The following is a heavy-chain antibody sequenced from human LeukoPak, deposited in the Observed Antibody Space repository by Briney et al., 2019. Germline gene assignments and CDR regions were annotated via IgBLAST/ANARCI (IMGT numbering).Heavy chain of an antibody. J-gene: IGHJ4*02. CDR2: IYHSGST. V-gene: IGHV4-38-2*02. D-gene: IGHD5-12*01. CDR3: ARDISGYDWGIDY. Sequence: PSETLSLTCTVSGYSISSGYYWGWIRQPPGKGLEWIGSIYHSGSTYYNPSLKSRVTISVDTSKNQFSLKLSSVTAADTAVYYCARDISGYDWGIDYWGQGTLVTVSS. CDR1: GYSISSGYY.